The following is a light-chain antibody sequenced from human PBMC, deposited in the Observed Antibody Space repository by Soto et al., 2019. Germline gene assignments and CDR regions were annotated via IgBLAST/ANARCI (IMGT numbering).Light chain of an antibody. J-gene: IGKJ1*01. CDR2: WAS. V-gene: IGKV4-1*01. CDR1: QSVLSGPNNKNY. CDR3: QQYYSNPRT. Sequence: IVMTQSPYSLSVSLGERATINCKSSQSVLSGPNNKNYLTGYQQKPGQPPKLLIYWASTRESGVPDRFSGSGSGTDFTLTISSLQAEDVAVYYCQQYYSNPRTFGQGTKVDIK.